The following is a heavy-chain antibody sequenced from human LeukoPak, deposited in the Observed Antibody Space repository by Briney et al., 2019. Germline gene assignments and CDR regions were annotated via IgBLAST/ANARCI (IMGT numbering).Heavy chain of an antibody. CDR2: ISGSGGST. D-gene: IGHD4-17*01. Sequence: GGSLRLSCAASGFTFSSYGMSWVRQAPGKGLEWVSAISGSGGSTYYADSVKGRFTISRDNSKNTLYLQMNSLRAEDTAVYYCAKDPRRDYGDYHGSFDYWGQGTLVTVSS. CDR3: AKDPRRDYGDYHGSFDY. CDR1: GFTFSSYG. V-gene: IGHV3-23*01. J-gene: IGHJ4*02.